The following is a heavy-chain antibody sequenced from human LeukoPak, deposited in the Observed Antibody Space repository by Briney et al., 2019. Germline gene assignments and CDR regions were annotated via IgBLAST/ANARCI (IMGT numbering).Heavy chain of an antibody. CDR3: TRAGSYGYYWYFDL. CDR2: TYYRSKWYN. J-gene: IGHJ2*01. CDR1: GESVSSNSAT. V-gene: IGHV6-1*01. Sequence: SQTLSLTCAISGESVSSNSATWNWIRQSPSRGLEWLGRTYYRSKWYNDYAVSVKSRITINPDTSKNQLSLQLNSVTPEDTAVYYCTRAGSYGYYWYFDLWGRGTLVTVSS. D-gene: IGHD5-18*01.